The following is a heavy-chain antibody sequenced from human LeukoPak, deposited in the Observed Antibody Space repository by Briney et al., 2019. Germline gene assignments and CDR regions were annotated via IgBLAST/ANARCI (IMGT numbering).Heavy chain of an antibody. CDR2: IIPIFGTA. CDR1: GGTFSTYA. V-gene: IGHV1-69*05. Sequence: GASVKVSCKASGGTFSTYAISWVRQAPGQGLEWMGGIIPIFGTARYSQKFQGRVTITRDESTSTACMELSSLRSEDTAVYYCAREGTPYYYYMDVWGKGTTVTVSS. J-gene: IGHJ6*03. CDR3: AREGTPYYYYMDV.